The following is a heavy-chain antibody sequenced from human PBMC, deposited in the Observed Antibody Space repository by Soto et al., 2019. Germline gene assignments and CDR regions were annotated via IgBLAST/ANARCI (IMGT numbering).Heavy chain of an antibody. CDR2: SHYSGAT. Sequence: PSETLSLTCTVSGGSISSYYWSWIRQPPGRGLEWIGSSHYSGATYYNPALNSRVTISIDTSRNNFSLKLISVTAADTAVYYCTRRIDTEFDPWGQGTLVTVSS. CDR1: GGSISSYY. CDR3: TRRIDTEFDP. V-gene: IGHV4-59*05. J-gene: IGHJ5*02. D-gene: IGHD2-8*02.